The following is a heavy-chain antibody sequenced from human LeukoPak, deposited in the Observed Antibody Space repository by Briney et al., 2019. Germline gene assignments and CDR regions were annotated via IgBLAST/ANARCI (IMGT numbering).Heavy chain of an antibody. Sequence: PSETLSLTGTVSGGSISTYYWSWIRQAPGKGLEWIGYIYTTESTNYNPSPESRVTISVDTSKNQFSLMMSSVTAADTAFYYCARRRTTGTTGYFDYWGQGILVTVSS. J-gene: IGHJ4*01. CDR1: GGSISTYY. CDR3: ARRRTTGTTGYFDY. D-gene: IGHD1-1*01. V-gene: IGHV4-4*09. CDR2: IYTTEST.